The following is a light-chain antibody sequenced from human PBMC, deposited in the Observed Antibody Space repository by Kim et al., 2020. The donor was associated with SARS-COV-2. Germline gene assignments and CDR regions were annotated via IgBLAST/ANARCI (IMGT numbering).Light chain of an antibody. CDR2: SAS. CDR3: QQYNNWPLT. CDR1: QSVSSN. J-gene: IGKJ4*01. Sequence: VSPGEGATLSSRARQSVSSNLAWYQQTPGQAPRLLIYSASTRATGIPARFSGSGSGTEFTLTISSLQSEDFAVYYCQQYNNWPLTFGGGTKVDIK. V-gene: IGKV3-15*01.